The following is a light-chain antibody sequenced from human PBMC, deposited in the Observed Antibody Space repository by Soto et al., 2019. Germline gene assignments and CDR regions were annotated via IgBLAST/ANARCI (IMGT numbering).Light chain of an antibody. CDR3: SSYTSSYTWV. V-gene: IGLV2-14*01. J-gene: IGLJ3*02. Sequence: QSVLTQPASVSGSPGQSITISCTGTSSDVGGYNFVSWYQQHPGKAPKLMIYEVTNRPSGVSNRFSGSKSGNTASLTISGYHAEDEADYYCSSYTSSYTWVFVGGTKVTVL. CDR1: SSDVGGYNF. CDR2: EVT.